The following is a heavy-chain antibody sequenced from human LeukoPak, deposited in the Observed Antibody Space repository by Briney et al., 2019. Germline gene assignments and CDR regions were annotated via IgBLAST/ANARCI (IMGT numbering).Heavy chain of an antibody. CDR3: ARGTYCTNGVCLDY. J-gene: IGHJ4*02. V-gene: IGHV1-69*13. D-gene: IGHD2-8*01. CDR1: GYTFTSYG. CDR2: IIPIFGTA. Sequence: ASVKVSCKPSGYTFTSYGISWVRQAPGQGLEWMGGIIPIFGTANYAQKFQGRVTITADESTSTAYMELSSLRSEDTAVYYCARGTYCTNGVCLDYWGQGTLVTVSS.